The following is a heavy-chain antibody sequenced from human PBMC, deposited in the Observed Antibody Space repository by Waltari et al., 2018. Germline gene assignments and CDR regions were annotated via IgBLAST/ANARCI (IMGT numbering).Heavy chain of an antibody. J-gene: IGHJ4*02. V-gene: IGHV1-24*01. D-gene: IGHD1-1*01. CDR2: FDPEDGET. CDR3: ATEVEMSASGQLDY. CDR1: GYPPLEFS. Sequence: QVQLVQSGAEVKKTGASVKVSCKVSGYPPLEFSMHWVRLAPGKGLEWMGGFDPEDGETIYAQMFQGRVTMTLDTSTNTAYMELTSLRSEDTAVYYCATEVEMSASGQLDYWGQGTLVTVAS.